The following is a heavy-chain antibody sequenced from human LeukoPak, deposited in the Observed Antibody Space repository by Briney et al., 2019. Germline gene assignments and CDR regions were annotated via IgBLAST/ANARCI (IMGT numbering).Heavy chain of an antibody. V-gene: IGHV1-18*04. CDR2: ISAYNGNT. Sequence: ASVKVSCKASGYTFTSYGISWVRQAPGQGLEWMGWISAYNGNTNYAQKLQGRVTMTTDTSTRTAYMELRSLRSDDTAVYYCARDAPWQWLVGPRNGPHHDGNDYWGQGTLVTVSS. D-gene: IGHD6-19*01. CDR3: ARDAPWQWLVGPRNGPHHDGNDY. J-gene: IGHJ4*02. CDR1: GYTFTSYG.